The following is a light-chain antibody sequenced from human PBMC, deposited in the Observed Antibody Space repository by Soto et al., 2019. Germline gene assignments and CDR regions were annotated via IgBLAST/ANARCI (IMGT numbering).Light chain of an antibody. V-gene: IGKV1-33*01. J-gene: IGKJ4*01. Sequence: DIQMTQSPSSLSSSAGDRVTITCQASQNINNYLNWYQQKPGRAPKLLIYDASNWEAGVPSRFRGSGSGTDFTFTISRLQPEDIAAYYCQQYDDFPLTFGRGTKVDIK. CDR1: QNINNY. CDR2: DAS. CDR3: QQYDDFPLT.